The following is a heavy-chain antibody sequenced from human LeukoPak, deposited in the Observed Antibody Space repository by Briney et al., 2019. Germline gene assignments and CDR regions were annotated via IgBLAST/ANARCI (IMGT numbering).Heavy chain of an antibody. Sequence: GGSLRLSCAASGFTFSRYWMSWVRQAPGKGPEWVANIKQDGSEKYYVDSVKGRFTISRDNAKNSLYLQMNSLRAEDTAVYYCARDKIEGATNFDYWGKGTLVTVSS. CDR1: GFTFSRYW. CDR2: IKQDGSEK. D-gene: IGHD1-26*01. CDR3: ARDKIEGATNFDY. J-gene: IGHJ4*02. V-gene: IGHV3-7*01.